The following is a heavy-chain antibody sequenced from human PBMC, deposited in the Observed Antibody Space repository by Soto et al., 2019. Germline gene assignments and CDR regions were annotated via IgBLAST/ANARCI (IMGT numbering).Heavy chain of an antibody. CDR2: SSYSGNT. D-gene: IGHD3-10*01. CDR1: GGSISSSSYY. CDR3: ARHVAFPYYGSGSFYYFDY. J-gene: IGHJ4*02. V-gene: IGHV4-39*01. Sequence: LSLTCTVSGGSISSSSYYWGWIRQPPGKGLEWIGSSSYSGNTYYSPSLRSRVTISVDTSKSQFSLKLSSVTAADTAVYYCARHVAFPYYGSGSFYYFDYWGQGTLVTVSS.